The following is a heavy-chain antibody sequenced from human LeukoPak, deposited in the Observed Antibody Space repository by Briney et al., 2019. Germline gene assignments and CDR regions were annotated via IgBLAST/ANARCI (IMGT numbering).Heavy chain of an antibody. Sequence: ASVKVSCKASGHTFTRYAMHWVRQAPGQRLEWMGWINAGNGNTKYSQKFQGRVTITRDTSASTAYMELSSLRSEDTAVYYCARGLVRGVIPDWFDPWGQGTLVTVSS. CDR1: GHTFTRYA. V-gene: IGHV1-3*01. CDR3: ARGLVRGVIPDWFDP. J-gene: IGHJ5*02. D-gene: IGHD3-10*01. CDR2: INAGNGNT.